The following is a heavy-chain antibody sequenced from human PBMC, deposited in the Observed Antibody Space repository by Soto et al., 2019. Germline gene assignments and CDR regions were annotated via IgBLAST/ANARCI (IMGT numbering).Heavy chain of an antibody. J-gene: IGHJ4*02. Sequence: QVQLQESGPGLVKPSQTLSLTCTVSGGSISSGGYYWSWIRQHPGKGLEWIGYIYYSGSTYYNPSLRSRVTRSVDTSKNQFSLKLSSVTAADTAVYYCARDDSSSRQFDYWGQGTLVTVSS. V-gene: IGHV4-31*03. D-gene: IGHD6-13*01. CDR1: GGSISSGGYY. CDR3: ARDDSSSRQFDY. CDR2: IYYSGST.